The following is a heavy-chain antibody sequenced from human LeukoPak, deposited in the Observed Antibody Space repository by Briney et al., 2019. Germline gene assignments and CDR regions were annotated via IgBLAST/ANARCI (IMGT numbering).Heavy chain of an antibody. Sequence: GGSLRLSCAASGFTVSSNYMSWVRQAPGKGLEWVSVIYSGGSTYYADSVKGRFTISRDNSKNTLYLQMNSLRAEDTAVYYCAREGRGVLELPDGMDVWAKGPRSPSP. CDR3: AREGRGVLELPDGMDV. V-gene: IGHV3-53*05. D-gene: IGHD1-7*01. CDR1: GFTVSSNY. CDR2: IYSGGST. J-gene: IGHJ6*02.